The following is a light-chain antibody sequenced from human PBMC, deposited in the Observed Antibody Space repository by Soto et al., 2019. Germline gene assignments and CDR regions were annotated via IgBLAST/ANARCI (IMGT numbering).Light chain of an antibody. J-gene: IGKJ4*01. CDR1: QSVSSN. CDR2: GAS. V-gene: IGKV3-15*01. Sequence: ETVMTQSPATLSVSPGERATLSCRASQSVSSNLAWYQQKPGQAPRLLIYGASTRATGIPARFSGSGSGTDFTLTISSLQSEDFAVYFCQQYKNWPPLTFGGGTKVDIK. CDR3: QQYKNWPPLT.